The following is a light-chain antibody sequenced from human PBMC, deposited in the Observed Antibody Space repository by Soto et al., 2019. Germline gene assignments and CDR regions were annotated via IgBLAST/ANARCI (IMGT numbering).Light chain of an antibody. Sequence: EIVMTQSPGTLSVSTGEGATLSCRASQSVDSNLAWYQQKPGQAPRLLIYGASTRATGIPDRFRGSGSGTEFTLTISSLQPEDFATYYCQQRETFGPGTKVDIK. CDR2: GAS. CDR3: QQRET. CDR1: QSVDSN. J-gene: IGKJ3*01. V-gene: IGKV3D-15*01.